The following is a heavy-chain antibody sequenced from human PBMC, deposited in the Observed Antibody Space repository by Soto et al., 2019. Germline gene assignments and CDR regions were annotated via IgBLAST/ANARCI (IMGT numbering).Heavy chain of an antibody. D-gene: IGHD3-22*01. CDR1: GYTFTSYG. J-gene: IGHJ4*02. CDR3: ARGGDYYDSSGSPYFDY. Sequence: QVQLVQSGAEVKKPGASVKVSCKASGYTFTSYGISWVRQAPGQGLEWMGWISAYNGNTNYEQKLQGRVTMTTDTSTSTAYMELRSLRSDDTAVYYWARGGDYYDSSGSPYFDYWGQGTLVTVSS. V-gene: IGHV1-18*01. CDR2: ISAYNGNT.